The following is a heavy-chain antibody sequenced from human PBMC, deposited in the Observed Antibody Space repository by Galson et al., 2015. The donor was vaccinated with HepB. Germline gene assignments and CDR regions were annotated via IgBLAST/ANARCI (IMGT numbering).Heavy chain of an antibody. CDR2: IIPIFGTA. CDR1: GGTFSSYA. J-gene: IGHJ6*03. Sequence: SVKVSCKASGGTFSSYAISWVRQAPGQGLEWMGGIIPIFGTANYAQKFQGRVTITADESTSTAYMELSSLRSEDTAVYYCARDLDMAGGPRYCSGGSCYSGGGNYYYYYMDVWGKGTTVTVSS. D-gene: IGHD2-15*01. CDR3: ARDLDMAGGPRYCSGGSCYSGGGNYYYYYMDV. V-gene: IGHV1-69*13.